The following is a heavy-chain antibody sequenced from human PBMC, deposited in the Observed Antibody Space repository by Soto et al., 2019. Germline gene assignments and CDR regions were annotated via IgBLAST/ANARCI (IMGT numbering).Heavy chain of an antibody. V-gene: IGHV4-30-4*01. D-gene: IGHD6-6*01. CDR2: IYYSGST. Sequence: QVQLQESGPGLVKPSQTLSLTCTVSGGSISSGDYYWSWIRQPPGKGLEWIGYIYYSGSTYYNPSLKSRVTISVDTSKNQFSLKLSSVTAADTAVYYCARAQYSSSEAYYYYGMDVWGQGTTVTVSS. CDR3: ARAQYSSSEAYYYYGMDV. CDR1: GGSISSGDYY. J-gene: IGHJ6*02.